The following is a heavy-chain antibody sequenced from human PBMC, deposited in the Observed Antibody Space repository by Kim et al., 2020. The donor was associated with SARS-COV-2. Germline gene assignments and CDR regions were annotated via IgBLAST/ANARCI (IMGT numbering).Heavy chain of an antibody. CDR1: GGSFSGYY. J-gene: IGHJ4*02. Sequence: SETLSLTCAVYGGSFSGYYWSWIRQPPGKGLEWIGEINHSGSTNYNPSLKSRVTISVDTSKNQFSLKLSSVTAADTAVYYCAGHRSGYLDYWRQGTLVT. CDR2: INHSGST. D-gene: IGHD3-22*01. CDR3: AGHRSGYLDY. V-gene: IGHV4-34*01.